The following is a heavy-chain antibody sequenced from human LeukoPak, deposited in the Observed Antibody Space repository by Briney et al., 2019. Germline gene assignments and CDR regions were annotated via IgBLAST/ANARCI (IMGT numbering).Heavy chain of an antibody. CDR2: ISSSSSTI. Sequence: SGGSLRLSCAASGFTFSSYSMNWVRQAPGKGLEWVSYISSSSSTIYYADSVKGRFTISRDNAKNSLYLQMNSLRAEDTAVYYCARVVPAAAGINRPAYGMDVWGQGTTVTVSS. CDR3: ARVVPAAAGINRPAYGMDV. J-gene: IGHJ6*02. D-gene: IGHD6-13*01. V-gene: IGHV3-48*04. CDR1: GFTFSSYS.